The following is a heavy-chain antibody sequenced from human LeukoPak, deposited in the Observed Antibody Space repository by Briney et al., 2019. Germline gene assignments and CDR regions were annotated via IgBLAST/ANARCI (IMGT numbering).Heavy chain of an antibody. J-gene: IGHJ3*02. Sequence: PSETLSLTCTVSGGSISSGDYYWSWIRQPPGKGLDWIGYIYYSGSTYYNPSLKSRVTISVDTSKNQFSLKLTSVIAADTAVYYCVESGNRGYSYGYSAFDIWGQGTTVTVSS. CDR2: IYYSGST. CDR3: VESGNRGYSYGYSAFDI. D-gene: IGHD5-18*01. V-gene: IGHV4-30-4*08. CDR1: GGSISSGDYY.